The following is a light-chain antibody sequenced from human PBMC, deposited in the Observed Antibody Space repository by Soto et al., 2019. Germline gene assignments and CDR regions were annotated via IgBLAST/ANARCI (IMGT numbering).Light chain of an antibody. CDR1: QSVSNY. V-gene: IGKV3-15*01. J-gene: IGKJ4*01. CDR2: GAS. CDR3: QQYGTSQGA. Sequence: EIVLTQSPATLSLSPGERATLSCRASQSVSNYLVWYQQKPGQAPRLLIYGASTRATGIPARFSGSGSGTEFTLTISSLQSEDFAVYYCQQYGTSQGAFGGGTKVDIK.